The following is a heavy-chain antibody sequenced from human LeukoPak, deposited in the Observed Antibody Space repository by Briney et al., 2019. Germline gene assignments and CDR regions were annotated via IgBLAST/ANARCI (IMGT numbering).Heavy chain of an antibody. CDR1: GGSISSSSYY. J-gene: IGHJ6*03. CDR2: IYYSGST. D-gene: IGHD3-3*01. V-gene: IGHV4-61*05. CDR3: ARVPIFGAFHYYYYMDV. Sequence: SETLSLTCTVSGGSISSSSYYWGWIRQPPGKGLEWIGYIYYSGSTNYNPSLKSRVTISVDTSKNQFSLKLSSVTAADTAVYYCARVPIFGAFHYYYYMDVWGKGTTVTVSS.